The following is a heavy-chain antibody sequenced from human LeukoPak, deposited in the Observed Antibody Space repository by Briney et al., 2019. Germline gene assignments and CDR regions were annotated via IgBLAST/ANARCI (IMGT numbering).Heavy chain of an antibody. J-gene: IGHJ4*02. CDR1: GDSVSSNSAS. D-gene: IGHD4-11*01. Sequence: SQTLSLTCVISGDSVSSNSASWNWIRQSPSRGLEWLGRTYYKSKWYNDYAVSVKSRITITPDTSKKQFSLQLNSVTPEDTAVYYCARGMRAHSNFPYFDYWDQGSRVTVSS. CDR3: ARGMRAHSNFPYFDY. V-gene: IGHV6-1*01. CDR2: TYYKSKWYN.